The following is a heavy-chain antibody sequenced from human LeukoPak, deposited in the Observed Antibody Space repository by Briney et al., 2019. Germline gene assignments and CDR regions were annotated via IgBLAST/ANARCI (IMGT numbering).Heavy chain of an antibody. V-gene: IGHV4-4*07. Sequence: SETLSLTCTVSSGSISSYDWSWIRQPAGKGLEWIGRIYTSGSPNYNPSLKSRVTISVDTSKNQFSLKLSSVTAADTAVYYCAGSRPGIAVANYFDYWGQGTLVTVSS. CDR2: IYTSGSP. CDR3: AGSRPGIAVANYFDY. D-gene: IGHD6-19*01. CDR1: SGSISSYD. J-gene: IGHJ4*02.